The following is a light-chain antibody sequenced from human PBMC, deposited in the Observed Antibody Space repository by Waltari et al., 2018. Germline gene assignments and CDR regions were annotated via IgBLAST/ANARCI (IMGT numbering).Light chain of an antibody. CDR1: SGHSSNV. V-gene: IGLV4-69*01. J-gene: IGLJ3*02. Sequence: QLVLTQSPSASASLGASVKLTCTLSSGHSSNVIAWLQQQPEKGPRYVWKVNSHGSHSKGDAVPDRFSGSTSGAARYLTSASVQPEDEADYYCQTGGHGTWVFGGGTKLTVL. CDR3: QTGGHGTWV. CDR2: VNSHGSH.